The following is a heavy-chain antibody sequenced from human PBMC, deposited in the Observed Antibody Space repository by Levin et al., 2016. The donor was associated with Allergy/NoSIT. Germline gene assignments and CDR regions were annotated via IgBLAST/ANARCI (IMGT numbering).Heavy chain of an antibody. D-gene: IGHD6-19*01. J-gene: IGHJ4*02. V-gene: IGHV3-23*01. CDR1: GFTFTTYA. CDR3: AKVTLSSGWVIPFDC. Sequence: GESLKISCAASGFTFTTYALSWVRQAPGKGLEWVSTINGGATRTYYADSVKGRFTISRDNSKNTLYLQMDSLRAEDTAIYYCAKVTLSSGWVIPFDCWGQGTLVTVSS. CDR2: INGGATRT.